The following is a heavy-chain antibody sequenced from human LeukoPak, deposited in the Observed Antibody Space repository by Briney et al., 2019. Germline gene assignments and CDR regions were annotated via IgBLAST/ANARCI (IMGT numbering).Heavy chain of an antibody. CDR2: INHSGST. V-gene: IGHV4-34*01. J-gene: IGHJ5*02. D-gene: IGHD5-18*01. Sequence: SETLSLTCAVYGGSFSGYYWSWIRQPPGKGPEWIGEINHSGSTNYNPSLKSRVTISVDTSKNQFSLKLSSVTAADTAVYYCARRWFRGYSYGLSGWFDPWGQGTLVTVSS. CDR3: ARRWFRGYSYGLSGWFDP. CDR1: GGSFSGYY.